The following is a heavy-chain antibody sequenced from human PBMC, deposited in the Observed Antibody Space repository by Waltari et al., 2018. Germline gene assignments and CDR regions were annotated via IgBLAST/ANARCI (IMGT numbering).Heavy chain of an antibody. Sequence: QVQLVQSGAEVKKPGASVKVSCKVSGYSLRELSMHWVRQAPGKGLEWMAGFVSEEVETVSEQKCQRKVTLTEDTSTDPAYLDVTNLKSVDTAVYYGVTDGYRDYYSPRDHWGQGTLVTVSS. CDR2: FVSEEVET. V-gene: IGHV1-24*01. J-gene: IGHJ4*02. CDR1: GYSLRELS. CDR3: VTDGYRDYYSPRDH. D-gene: IGHD5-12*01.